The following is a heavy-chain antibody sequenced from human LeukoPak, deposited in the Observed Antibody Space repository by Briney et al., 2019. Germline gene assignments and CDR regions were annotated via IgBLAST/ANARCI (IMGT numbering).Heavy chain of an antibody. CDR2: IYYSGST. D-gene: IGHD3-9*01. CDR3: ARSDYDILTGYGSWFDP. J-gene: IGHJ5*02. V-gene: IGHV4-59*08. Sequence: PSETLSLTCTVSGGSISSYYWSWIRQPPGKGLEWIGYIYYSGSTNYNPSLKSRVIISVDTSKNQFSLKLSSVTAAGTAVYYCARSDYDILTGYGSWFDPWGQGTLVTVSS. CDR1: GGSISSYY.